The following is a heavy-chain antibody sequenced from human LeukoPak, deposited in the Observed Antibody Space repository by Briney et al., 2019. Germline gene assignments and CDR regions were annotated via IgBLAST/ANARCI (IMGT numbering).Heavy chain of an antibody. D-gene: IGHD6-13*01. CDR1: GFTFSSYA. Sequence: GGSLRLSCAASGFTFSSYAMHWVRQAPGKGLEWVAVISYDGSNKYYADSVKGRFTISGDNSKNTLYLQMNSLRAEDTAVYYCARAGIAAAGTVFYFDYWGQGTLVTVSS. J-gene: IGHJ4*02. CDR3: ARAGIAAAGTVFYFDY. V-gene: IGHV3-30-3*01. CDR2: ISYDGSNK.